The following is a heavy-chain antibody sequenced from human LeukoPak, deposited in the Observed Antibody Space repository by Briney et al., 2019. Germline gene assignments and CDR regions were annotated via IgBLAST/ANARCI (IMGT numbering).Heavy chain of an antibody. CDR1: GYSFTSYW. V-gene: IGHV5-51*01. CDR3: ARLNLGGQLYYYGMDV. D-gene: IGHD1-1*01. J-gene: IGHJ6*02. Sequence: GESLKISCKGSGYSFTSYWIGWVRQMPGKGLEWMGIIYPGDSDTRYSPSFQGQVTISADKSIRTAYLQWSSLKASDTAMYYCARLNLGGQLYYYGMDVWGQGTTVTVSS. CDR2: IYPGDSDT.